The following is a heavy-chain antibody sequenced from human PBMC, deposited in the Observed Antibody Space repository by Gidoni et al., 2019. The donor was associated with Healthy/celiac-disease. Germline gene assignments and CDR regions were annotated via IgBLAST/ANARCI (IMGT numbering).Heavy chain of an antibody. V-gene: IGHV3-9*01. Sequence: EVQLVESGGGLVQPGRSLRLSCAASGFTFDDYAMHWVRQAPGKGLEWVSGISWNSGSIGYADSVKGRFTISRDNAKNSLYLQMNSLRAEDTALYYCAKDTYGGGGYYYDSSGYFDYWGQGTLVTVSS. CDR3: AKDTYGGGGYYYDSSGYFDY. D-gene: IGHD3-22*01. J-gene: IGHJ4*02. CDR2: ISWNSGSI. CDR1: GFTFDDYA.